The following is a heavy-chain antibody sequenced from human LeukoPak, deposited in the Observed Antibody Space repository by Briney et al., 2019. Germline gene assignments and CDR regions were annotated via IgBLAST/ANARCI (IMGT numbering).Heavy chain of an antibody. V-gene: IGHV4-34*01. J-gene: IGHJ4*02. CDR1: GGSFSGYY. CDR2: INHSGST. D-gene: IGHD5-12*01. CDR3: ARGIVATINRPYFDY. Sequence: SETLSLTCAVYGGSFSGYYWSWIRQPPGKGLEWIGEINHSGSTNYNPSLKSRVTISVDTSKNQFSLKLSSVTAADAAVYYCARGIVATINRPYFDYWGQGTLVTVSS.